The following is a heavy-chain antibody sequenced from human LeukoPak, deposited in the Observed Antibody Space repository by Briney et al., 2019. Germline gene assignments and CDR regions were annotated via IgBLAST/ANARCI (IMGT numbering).Heavy chain of an antibody. Sequence: SETLSLTCTVSGGSISSYYRSWIRQPAGKGLEWIGRIYTSGSTNYNPSLKSRVTMSVDTSKNQFSLKLSSVTAADTAVYYCARDGDSSETGYYYYYYMDVWGKGTTVTVSS. CDR3: ARDGDSSETGYYYYYYMDV. V-gene: IGHV4-4*07. CDR2: IYTSGST. J-gene: IGHJ6*03. CDR1: GGSISSYY. D-gene: IGHD6-6*01.